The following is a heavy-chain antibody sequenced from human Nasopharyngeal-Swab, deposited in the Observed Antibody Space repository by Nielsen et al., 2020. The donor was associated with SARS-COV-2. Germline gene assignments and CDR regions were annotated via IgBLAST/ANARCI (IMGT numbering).Heavy chain of an antibody. J-gene: IGHJ4*02. V-gene: IGHV3-30-3*01. CDR3: ASTPLDSSGYYYAFHY. Sequence: GESLKISCAASGFTFSRYTMHWVRQAPGKGLEWVAVIPYDGSNKYYADSVTGRFTISRDISKNTLYLQMNSLRAEDTAVFYCASTPLDSSGYYYAFHYWGRGTLVTVSS. D-gene: IGHD3-22*01. CDR2: IPYDGSNK. CDR1: GFTFSRYT.